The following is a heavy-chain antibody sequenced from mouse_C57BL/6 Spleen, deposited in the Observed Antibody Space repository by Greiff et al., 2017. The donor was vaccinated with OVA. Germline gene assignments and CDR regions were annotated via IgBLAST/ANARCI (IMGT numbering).Heavy chain of an antibody. J-gene: IGHJ4*01. V-gene: IGHV2-9-1*01. D-gene: IGHD1-3*01. CDR1: GFSLTSYA. CDR3: ARSRLKDAMDY. Sequence: VKLQESGPGLVAPSQSLSITCTVSGFSLTSYAISWVLQPPGKGLEWLGVIWPGGGTNYNSALKSRLSISKDNTKSQVFLKMNSLQTDDTARDYCARSRLKDAMDYWGQGTSVTVSS. CDR2: IWPGGGT.